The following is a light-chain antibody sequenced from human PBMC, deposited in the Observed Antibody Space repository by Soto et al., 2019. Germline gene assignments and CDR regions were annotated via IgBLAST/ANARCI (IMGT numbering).Light chain of an antibody. V-gene: IGKV4-1*01. CDR1: QSVLYSSNNKNY. Sequence: DIVMTQSPDSLAVSLGERATINCNSSQSVLYSSNNKNYLAWYQQKPRQPPKLLIYWASTRESGVPDRFSGSGSGTDFTLTISSLQAEDVAVYYCQQYLNTPYTFGQGTKLEIK. J-gene: IGKJ2*01. CDR2: WAS. CDR3: QQYLNTPYT.